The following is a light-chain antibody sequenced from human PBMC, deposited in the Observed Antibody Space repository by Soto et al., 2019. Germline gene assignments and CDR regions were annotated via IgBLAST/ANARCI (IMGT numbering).Light chain of an antibody. CDR3: SSYGGSNNLI. CDR1: SSDVGIYNY. J-gene: IGLJ2*01. V-gene: IGLV2-8*01. CDR2: EVT. Sequence: QSALTQPPSASGSPGQSVTISRTGTSSDVGIYNYVSWYQQHPGEAPKLMIYEVTKRPSGVPDRFSGSKSGNTASLTVSGLQAEDEADYYCSSYGGSNNLIFGGGTKVTVL.